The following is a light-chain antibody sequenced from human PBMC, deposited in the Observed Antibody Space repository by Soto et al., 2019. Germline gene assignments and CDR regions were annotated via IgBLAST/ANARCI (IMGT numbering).Light chain of an antibody. J-gene: IGKJ1*01. Sequence: DIHMAQSPCTLSASVVDTVTITWRASQTISRWLAWYQQKPGTGPRLLIYTASTLESGVPSRFSASASGTETPLTISRLHPDDFATYYRKEYNNYRTFGQGTKVAIK. CDR1: QTISRW. V-gene: IGKV1-5*01. CDR2: TAS. CDR3: KEYNNYRT.